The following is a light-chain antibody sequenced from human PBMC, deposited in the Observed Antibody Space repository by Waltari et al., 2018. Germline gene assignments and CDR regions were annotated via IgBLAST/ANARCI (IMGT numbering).Light chain of an antibody. Sequence: QSALTQPASVSGSPGQAIIISCTGTGSDVGGYDYVSWYQQYPGKAPKLMIYDVSKRPSGVSNRFSGSKSGNTASLTISGLQAEDEADYYCSSYTSSICVFGGGTKLTVL. CDR1: GSDVGGYDY. CDR3: SSYTSSICV. J-gene: IGLJ2*01. CDR2: DVS. V-gene: IGLV2-14*01.